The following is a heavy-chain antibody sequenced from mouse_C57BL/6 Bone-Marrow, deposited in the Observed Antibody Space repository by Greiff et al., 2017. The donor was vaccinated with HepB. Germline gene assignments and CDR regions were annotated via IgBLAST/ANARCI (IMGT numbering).Heavy chain of an antibody. D-gene: IGHD1-1*01. V-gene: IGHV7-1*01. Sequence: EVKLVESGGGLVQSGRSLRLSCATSGFTFSDFYMEWVRQAPGKGLEWIAASRNKANDYTTEYSASVKGRFIVSRDTSQSILYLQMNALRAEDTAIYYCARDAEYYYGSSLYWYFDVWGTGTTVTVSS. CDR3: ARDAEYYYGSSLYWYFDV. CDR2: SRNKANDYTT. CDR1: GFTFSDFY. J-gene: IGHJ1*03.